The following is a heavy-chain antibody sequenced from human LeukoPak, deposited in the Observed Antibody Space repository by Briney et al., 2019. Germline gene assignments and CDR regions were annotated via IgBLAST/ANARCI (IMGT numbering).Heavy chain of an antibody. CDR1: GFTFSSYA. D-gene: IGHD3-16*01. Sequence: GGSLRLSCAASGFTFSSYAMHWVRQAPGKGLEWVAVIPYDGSNNYYADSVKGRFTISRDNSKNTLYLQMNSLRAEDAAVYYCARELGYYYYGMDVWGQGTTVTVSS. CDR2: IPYDGSNN. J-gene: IGHJ6*02. V-gene: IGHV3-30-3*01. CDR3: ARELGYYYYGMDV.